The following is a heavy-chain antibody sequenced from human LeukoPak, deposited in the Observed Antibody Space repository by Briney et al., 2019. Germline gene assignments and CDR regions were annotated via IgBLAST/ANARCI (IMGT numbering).Heavy chain of an antibody. Sequence: GSSVKVSCKASGGTFSSYAINWVRQATGQGLEWMGWMNPNSGNTGYAQKFQGRVTMTRNTSISTAYMELSSLRSEDTAVYYCARGLLVGGSGSEHDYWGQGTLVTVSS. D-gene: IGHD3-10*01. V-gene: IGHV1-8*02. CDR1: GGTFSSYA. CDR2: MNPNSGNT. J-gene: IGHJ4*02. CDR3: ARGLLVGGSGSEHDY.